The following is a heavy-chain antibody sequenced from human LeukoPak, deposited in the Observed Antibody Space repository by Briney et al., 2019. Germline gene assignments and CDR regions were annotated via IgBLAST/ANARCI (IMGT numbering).Heavy chain of an antibody. CDR2: ISGSGGST. CDR1: GFTFNNYA. J-gene: IGHJ4*02. Sequence: HPGGSLRLSCAASGFTFNNYAMHWVRQAPGKGLEWVSAISGSGGSTYYADSVKGRFTISRDNSKNTLYLQMNSLRAEDTAVYYCAKDYTVGSFDYWGQGTLVTASS. CDR3: AKDYTVGSFDY. D-gene: IGHD4-11*01. V-gene: IGHV3-23*01.